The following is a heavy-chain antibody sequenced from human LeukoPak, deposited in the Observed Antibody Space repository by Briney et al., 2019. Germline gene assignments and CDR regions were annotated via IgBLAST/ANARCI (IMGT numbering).Heavy chain of an antibody. D-gene: IGHD3-10*01. CDR3: ARLPYYYGSGNSY. Sequence: SETLSLTCTVSGGSINNYYWSWIRQPPGKGLEWIGYIYYSGSTNYNPSLKSRVTISVDTSKNQFSLKLSSVTAADTAVYYCARLPYYYGSGNSYWGQGTLVTVSS. J-gene: IGHJ4*02. V-gene: IGHV4-59*08. CDR2: IYYSGST. CDR1: GGSINNYY.